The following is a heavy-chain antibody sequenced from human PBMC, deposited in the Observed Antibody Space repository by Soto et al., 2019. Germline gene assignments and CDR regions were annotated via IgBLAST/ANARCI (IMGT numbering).Heavy chain of an antibody. Sequence: VQLVESGGGLVQPGGSLRLSCAVSGFTFSHYTMHWFRQAPGKRLEYVSAISSDGGTTYYADSVKGRFSISRDNSKNTLYLQMGSLRSEDMGLYYCARADAVTTTLTIHYFFDFWGQGTLVTVSS. J-gene: IGHJ4*02. CDR2: ISSDGGTT. D-gene: IGHD4-17*01. CDR1: GFTFSHYT. V-gene: IGHV3-64*07. CDR3: ARADAVTTTLTIHYFFDF.